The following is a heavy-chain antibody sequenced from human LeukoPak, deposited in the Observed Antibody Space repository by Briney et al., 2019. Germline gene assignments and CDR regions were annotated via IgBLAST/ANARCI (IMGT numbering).Heavy chain of an antibody. CDR2: IRYDGSNK. J-gene: IGHJ6*02. V-gene: IGHV3-30*02. Sequence: GGSLRLSCAASGFTFSSYGMHWVRQAPGKGLEWVAFIRYDGSNKYYADSVKGRFTISRDNSKNTLYLQMNSLRAEDTAVYYCAKGFFRSGDYDYGMDVWGQGTTVTVSS. CDR3: AKGFFRSGDYDYGMDV. D-gene: IGHD1-26*01. CDR1: GFTFSSYG.